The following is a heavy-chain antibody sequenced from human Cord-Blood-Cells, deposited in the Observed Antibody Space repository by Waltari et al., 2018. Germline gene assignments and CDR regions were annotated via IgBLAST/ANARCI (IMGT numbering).Heavy chain of an antibody. V-gene: IGHV5-51*01. CDR2: IYPGDSDT. J-gene: IGHJ4*02. Sequence: EYMGIIYPGDSDTRYSPSFQGQVTISADKSISTAYLQWSSLKASDTAMYYCARHDTNWNFDYWGQGTLVTVSS. D-gene: IGHD1-1*01. CDR3: ARHDTNWNFDY.